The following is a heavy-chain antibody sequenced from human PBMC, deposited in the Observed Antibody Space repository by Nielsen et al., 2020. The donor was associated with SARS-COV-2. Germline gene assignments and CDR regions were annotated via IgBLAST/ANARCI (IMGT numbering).Heavy chain of an antibody. CDR1: GFIFDGFW. J-gene: IGHJ4*02. Sequence: GESLKISCTASGFIFDGFWMSWVRQAPGKGLEWVAHIKYDGSEEYYLDNVKGRFTISRDNSKNTLYLQMNSLRAEDTAVYYCAKDVLWLVLDYWGQGTLVTVSS. V-gene: IGHV3-7*01. CDR3: AKDVLWLVLDY. CDR2: IKYDGSEE. D-gene: IGHD6-19*01.